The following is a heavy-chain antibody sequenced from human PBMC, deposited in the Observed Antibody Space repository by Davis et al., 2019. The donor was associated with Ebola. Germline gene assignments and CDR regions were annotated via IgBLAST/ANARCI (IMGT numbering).Heavy chain of an antibody. CDR3: TKGDRDYSSSPFDY. V-gene: IGHV3-23*01. Sequence: GGSLRLSCAASEFTFNTYAMSWVRQPPGKGLEWISSISSSGTVTYYADSVKGRFTISRDSSKNTLDLQMNSLRAEDTALYSCTKGDRDYSSSPFDYWGQGTLVTVSS. D-gene: IGHD3-22*01. J-gene: IGHJ4*02. CDR1: EFTFNTYA. CDR2: ISSSGTVT.